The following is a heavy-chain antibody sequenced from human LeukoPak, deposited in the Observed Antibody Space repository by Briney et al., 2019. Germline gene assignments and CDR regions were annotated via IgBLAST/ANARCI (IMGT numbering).Heavy chain of an antibody. CDR1: GGSISSGGYY. CDR3: ARDQSRTGEAG. J-gene: IGHJ4*02. V-gene: IGHV4-30-2*01. D-gene: IGHD3/OR15-3a*01. Sequence: SETLSLTCTVSGGSISSGGYYWSWIRQPPGKGLEWIGYIYHSGSTYYNPSLKSRVTISVDRSKNQFSLKLSSVTAADTAVYYCARDQSRTGEAGWGQGTLVTVSS. CDR2: IYHSGST.